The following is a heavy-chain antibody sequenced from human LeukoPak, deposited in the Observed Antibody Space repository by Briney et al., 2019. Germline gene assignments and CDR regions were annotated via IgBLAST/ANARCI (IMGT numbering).Heavy chain of an antibody. D-gene: IGHD2-2*03. CDR3: AKDLIMGIVVVPAAERAFDI. J-gene: IGHJ3*02. CDR2: ISYDGSNK. V-gene: IGHV3-30*18. Sequence: GGSLRLSCAASGFTFSSYGMHWVRQAPGKGLEWVAVISYDGSNKYYADSVKGRFTISRDNSKNTLYLQMNSLRAEDTAVYYCAKDLIMGIVVVPAAERAFDIWGQGTMVTVSS. CDR1: GFTFSSYG.